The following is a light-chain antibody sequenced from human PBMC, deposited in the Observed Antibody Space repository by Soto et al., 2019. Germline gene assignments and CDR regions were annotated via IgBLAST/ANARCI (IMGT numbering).Light chain of an antibody. Sequence: TVLTQSPGSLPLSLWDRATLSCRASQTVSNSYLAWYQQKPGQAPRLLIYGTSSRATGIPDRFSGSGSGTDFTLTINRLEPEDFVIYYCQQYGSSPWTFGQGTKVDIK. J-gene: IGKJ1*01. CDR1: QTVSNSY. V-gene: IGKV3-20*01. CDR2: GTS. CDR3: QQYGSSPWT.